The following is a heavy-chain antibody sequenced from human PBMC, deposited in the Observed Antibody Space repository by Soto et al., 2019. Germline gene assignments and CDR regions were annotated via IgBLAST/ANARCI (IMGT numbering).Heavy chain of an antibody. CDR1: GYTFTGYY. J-gene: IGHJ4*02. CDR3: ARQYLTMIVAHDY. V-gene: IGHV1-2*04. Sequence: ASVKVSCKASGYTFTGYYMHWVRQAPGQGLEWMGWINPNSGGTNYAQKFQGWVTMTRDTSISTAYMELSRLRSDDTAVYYCARQYLTMIVAHDYWCQGTLVSVSS. D-gene: IGHD3-22*01. CDR2: INPNSGGT.